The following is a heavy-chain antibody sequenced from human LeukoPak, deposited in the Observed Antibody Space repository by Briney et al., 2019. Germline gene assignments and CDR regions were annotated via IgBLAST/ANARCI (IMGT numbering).Heavy chain of an antibody. D-gene: IGHD3-10*01. J-gene: IGHJ4*02. CDR1: GYTFTSYG. V-gene: IGHV1-2*02. Sequence: ASVKVSCKASGYTFTSYGISWVRQAPGQGLEWMGWINPNSGGTNYAQKFQGRVTMTRDTSISTAYMELSRLRSDDTAVYYCAREPHGSGSPLDYWGQGTLVTVSS. CDR2: INPNSGGT. CDR3: AREPHGSGSPLDY.